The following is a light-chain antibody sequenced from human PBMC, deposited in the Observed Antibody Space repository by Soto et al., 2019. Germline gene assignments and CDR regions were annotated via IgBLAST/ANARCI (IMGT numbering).Light chain of an antibody. V-gene: IGKV3-20*01. CDR3: QQYGSSPQT. Sequence: EIVLTQSPGTLSLSPGERATLSCRASQSVDRNYLAWYQQKPRQAPRLLIYVASSRDTAIPDRFGGSGSGTEFTLTISRLEPEDVAVYYCQQYGSSPQTFGQGTKVEIK. CDR1: QSVDRNY. CDR2: VAS. J-gene: IGKJ1*01.